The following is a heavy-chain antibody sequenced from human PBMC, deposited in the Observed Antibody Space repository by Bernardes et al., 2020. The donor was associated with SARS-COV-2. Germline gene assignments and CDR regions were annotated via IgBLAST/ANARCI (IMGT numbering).Heavy chain of an antibody. CDR3: AREGRDYGSGSYDAFDI. J-gene: IGHJ3*02. D-gene: IGHD3-10*01. Sequence: SLRLSCAASGFTFRHYSINWVRQAPGKGLEWVSSISPTSTYVYYADSLKGRFTISRDNAKNSLYLQMNSLRAEDTAVYYCAREGRDYGSGSYDAFDIWGQGTMVTVSS. CDR2: ISPTSTYV. CDR1: GFTFRHYS. V-gene: IGHV3-21*01.